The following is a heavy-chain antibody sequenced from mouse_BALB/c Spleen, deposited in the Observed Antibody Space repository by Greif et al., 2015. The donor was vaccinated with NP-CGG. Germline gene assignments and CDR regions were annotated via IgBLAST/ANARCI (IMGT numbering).Heavy chain of an antibody. CDR3: ARRYGSSYETWFAY. J-gene: IGHJ3*01. D-gene: IGHD1-1*01. CDR1: GFTFSSFG. V-gene: IGHV5-17*02. Sequence: DVHLVESGGGLVQPGGSPKLSCAASGFTFSSFGMHWVRQAPEKGLEWVAYISSGSSTIYYADTLKGRFTISRDNPKNPLFLQMTSLRSEDTAMYYCARRYGSSYETWFAYWGQGTLDTVSA. CDR2: ISSGSSTI.